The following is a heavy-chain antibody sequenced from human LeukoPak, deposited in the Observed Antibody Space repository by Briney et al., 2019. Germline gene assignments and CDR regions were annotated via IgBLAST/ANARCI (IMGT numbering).Heavy chain of an antibody. CDR1: GGPISPYY. V-gene: IGHV4-59*01. Sequence: SETLSLTCTVSGGPISPYYWSWIRQPPGKGLEWLGYIYYSGNTDYNPPLKSRVAISVDTSKNQFSLKLSSVTAADTAVYYCARSTGSTMFIDYWGQGTLVTVSS. J-gene: IGHJ4*02. D-gene: IGHD3-10*02. CDR2: IYYSGNT. CDR3: ARSTGSTMFIDY.